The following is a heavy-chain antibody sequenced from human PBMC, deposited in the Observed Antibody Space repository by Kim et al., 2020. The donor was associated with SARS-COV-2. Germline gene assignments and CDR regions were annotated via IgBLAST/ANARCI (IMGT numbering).Heavy chain of an antibody. J-gene: IGHJ4*02. CDR1: GFTFSSYS. CDR3: ARDPTYYYDSSGN. V-gene: IGHV3-21*01. CDR2: ISSSSSYI. Sequence: GGSLRLSCAASGFTFSSYSMNWVRQAPGKGLEWVSSISSSSSYIYYADSVKGRFTISRDNAKNSLYLQMNSLRAEDTAVYYCARDPTYYYDSSGNWGQGTLVTVSS. D-gene: IGHD3-22*01.